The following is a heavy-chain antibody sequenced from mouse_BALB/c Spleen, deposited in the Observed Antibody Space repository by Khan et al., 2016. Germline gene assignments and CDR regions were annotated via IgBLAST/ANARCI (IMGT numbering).Heavy chain of an antibody. Sequence: VQLQQSGAELVKPGASVKLSCTASGFNIKDTYMHWVKQRPEQGLEWIGRIDPANGNTKYDPKFQGKATITADTSSNTAYLQLSSLTSEDSAVYYCASLYYGYDGYWGQGTPLTVSS. V-gene: IGHV14-3*02. D-gene: IGHD2-2*01. J-gene: IGHJ2*01. CDR3: ASLYYGYDGY. CDR1: GFNIKDTY. CDR2: IDPANGNT.